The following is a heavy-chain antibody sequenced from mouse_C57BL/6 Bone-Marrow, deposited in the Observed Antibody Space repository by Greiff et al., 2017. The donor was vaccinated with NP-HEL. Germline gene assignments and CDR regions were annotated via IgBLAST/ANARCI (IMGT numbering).Heavy chain of an antibody. D-gene: IGHD1-1*01. CDR3: ARHAYGSSYYAMDY. V-gene: IGHV5-12*01. CDR2: ISNGGGST. J-gene: IGHJ4*01. CDR1: GFTFSDYY. Sequence: EVQRVESGGGLVQPGGSLKLSCAASGFTFSDYYMYWVRQTPEKRLEWVAYISNGGGSTYYPDTVKGRFTISRDNAKNTLYLQMSRLKSEDTAMYYCARHAYGSSYYAMDYWGQGTSVTVSS.